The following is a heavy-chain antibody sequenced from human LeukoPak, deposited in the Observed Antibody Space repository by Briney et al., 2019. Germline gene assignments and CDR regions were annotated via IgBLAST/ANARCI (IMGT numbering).Heavy chain of an antibody. Sequence: GGSLRLSCAASGFTFSSYAISWVRQAPGKGLEWVSAISGSGGSTYYADSVKGRFTISRDNSKNTLYLQMNSLRAEDTAVYYCAKDRMIVVVITTFDYWGQGTLVTVSS. J-gene: IGHJ4*02. CDR2: ISGSGGST. CDR1: GFTFSSYA. CDR3: AKDRMIVVVITTFDY. D-gene: IGHD3-22*01. V-gene: IGHV3-23*01.